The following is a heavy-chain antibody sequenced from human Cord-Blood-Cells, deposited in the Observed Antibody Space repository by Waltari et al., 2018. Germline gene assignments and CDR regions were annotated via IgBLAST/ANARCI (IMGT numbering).Heavy chain of an antibody. CDR1: GFTVDDYG. CDR2: INWNGGST. V-gene: IGHV3-20*01. D-gene: IGHD7-27*01. CDR3: ARAELGIDWYFDL. Sequence: EVQLVESGGGVVRPGGSLRRSWAASGFTVDDYGMSWVRQAPGKGLEWVSGINWNGGSTGYADSVKGRFTISRDNAKNSLYLQMNSLRAEDTALYHCARAELGIDWYFDLWGRGTLVTVSS. J-gene: IGHJ2*01.